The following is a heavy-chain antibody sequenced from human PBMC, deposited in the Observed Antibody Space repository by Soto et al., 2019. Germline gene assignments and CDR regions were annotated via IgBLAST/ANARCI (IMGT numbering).Heavy chain of an antibody. D-gene: IGHD3-22*01. CDR1: GGCCSGYY. J-gene: IGHJ4*02. Sequence: SEALSVTCADYGGCCSGYYWSWIRQPPGKGLEWIGEINHSGSTNYNPSLKSRVTISVDTSKNQFSLKLSSVTASDTAVYYCARARNYYDSSGYYRDDMHYWAPGS. CDR3: ARARNYYDSSGYYRDDMHY. V-gene: IGHV4-34*01. CDR2: INHSGST.